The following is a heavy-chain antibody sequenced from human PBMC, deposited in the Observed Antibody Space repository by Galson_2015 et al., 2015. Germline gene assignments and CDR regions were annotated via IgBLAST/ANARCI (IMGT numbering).Heavy chain of an antibody. Sequence: SLRLSCAASGFTFKDAWMSWVRQAPGKGLECLGRIKGKPDGGTTDYASPVKGRFTISRDDSKDTLYLQMHSLKADDTAVYCCTTRSITHPGQWGQGTLVTVSS. V-gene: IGHV3-15*01. CDR2: IKGKPDGGTT. J-gene: IGHJ4*02. CDR1: GFTFKDAW. CDR3: TTRSITHPGQ. D-gene: IGHD2-2*01.